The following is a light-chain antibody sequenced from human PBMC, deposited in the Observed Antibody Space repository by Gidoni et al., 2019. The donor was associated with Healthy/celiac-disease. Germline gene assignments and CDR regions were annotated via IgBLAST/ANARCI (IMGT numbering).Light chain of an antibody. V-gene: IGKV3-11*01. CDR3: QQRSNWPPYT. CDR2: DAS. Sequence: IVLTQSPATLSLPPGERATLSCRASQSVSSYLAWYQQKPGQAPRRLIYDASNRATGIPARFSGSGSGTDFTLTISSLEPEDFAVYYCQQRSNWPPYTFGQXTKLEIK. J-gene: IGKJ2*01. CDR1: QSVSSY.